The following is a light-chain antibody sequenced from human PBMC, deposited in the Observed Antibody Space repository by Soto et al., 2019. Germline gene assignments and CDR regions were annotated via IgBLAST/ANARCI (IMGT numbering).Light chain of an antibody. J-gene: IGLJ1*01. CDR1: SSDVGGYKY. CDR2: DVS. Sequence: QSALTQPASVSGSPGQSITISCTGTSSDVGGYKYVSWYQHHPGKAPKLMIYDVSNRPSGVSNRFSGSKSGNTASLTISGLQAEDEADYYCSSYRRSSTLYVFGTGTKLTVL. V-gene: IGLV2-14*03. CDR3: SSYRRSSTLYV.